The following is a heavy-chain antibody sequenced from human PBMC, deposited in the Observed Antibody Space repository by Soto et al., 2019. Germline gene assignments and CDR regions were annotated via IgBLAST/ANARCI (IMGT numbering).Heavy chain of an antibody. CDR2: IIPIFSTA. CDR3: ARDVIAAAGTAG. V-gene: IGHV1-69*12. D-gene: IGHD6-13*01. J-gene: IGHJ4*02. Sequence: QVQLVQSGAEVKKPGSSVKVSCKASGGTFSSYAISWVRQAPGQGLEWMGGIIPIFSTANYAQMFQGRVTITADESTSTAYMELSSLRSEDTAGYYCARDVIAAAGTAGWGQGTLVTVSS. CDR1: GGTFSSYA.